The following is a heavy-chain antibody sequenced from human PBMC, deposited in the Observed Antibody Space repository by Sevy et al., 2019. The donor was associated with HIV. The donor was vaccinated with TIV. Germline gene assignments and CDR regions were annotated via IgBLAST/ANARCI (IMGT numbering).Heavy chain of an antibody. V-gene: IGHV1-46*01. J-gene: IGHJ4*02. CDR2: INPSGGNT. D-gene: IGHD2-15*01. CDR3: GRDSYSPDY. CDR1: GYTFTSYW. Sequence: ASVKVSCKASGYTFTSYWMHWVRQAPGQGLEWMGVINPSGGNTNYALKFQGRVTMTRDTSTSTVYMELRSLKSEDTAVYYCGRDSYSPDYWGQGTLVTVSS.